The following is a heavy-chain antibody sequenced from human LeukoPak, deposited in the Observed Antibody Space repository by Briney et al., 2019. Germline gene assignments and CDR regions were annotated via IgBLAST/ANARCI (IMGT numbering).Heavy chain of an antibody. CDR2: IYTSGST. D-gene: IGHD5-24*01. Sequence: PSETLSLTCTVSGGSISSGSYYWSWIRQPAGKGLEWIGRIYTSGSTNYNPSLKSRVTISVDTSKNQFSLKLSSVTAADTAVYYCARGRGNYYYYMDVWGKGTTVTVSS. CDR3: ARGRGNYYYYMDV. CDR1: GGSISSGSYY. V-gene: IGHV4-61*02. J-gene: IGHJ6*03.